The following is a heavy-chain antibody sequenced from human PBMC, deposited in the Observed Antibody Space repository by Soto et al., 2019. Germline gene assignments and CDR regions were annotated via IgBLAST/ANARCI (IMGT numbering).Heavy chain of an antibody. CDR1: GGSISSSSYY. J-gene: IGHJ5*02. CDR3: ARIPMVRGRQGWFDP. V-gene: IGHV4-39*01. CDR2: IYYSGST. D-gene: IGHD3-10*01. Sequence: QLQLQESGPGLVKPSETLSLTCTVSGGSISSSSYYWGWIRQPPGKGLEWIGSIYYSGSTYYNPSLKSRVTISVDTSKNQFSLKLSSVTAADTAVYYCARIPMVRGRQGWFDPWGQGTLVTVSS.